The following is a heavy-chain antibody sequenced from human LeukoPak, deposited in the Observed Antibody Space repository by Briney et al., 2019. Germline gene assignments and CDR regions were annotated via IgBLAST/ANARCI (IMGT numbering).Heavy chain of an antibody. CDR2: ISYDGSNK. CDR3: ARTPRIELLYYFDY. Sequence: RGSLRLSCAASGFTFSSYAMHWVRQAPGKGLEWVAVISYDGSNKYYADSVKGRFTISRDNSKNTLYLQMNSLRAEDTAVYYCARTPRIELLYYFDYWGQGTLVTVSS. J-gene: IGHJ4*02. V-gene: IGHV3-30-3*01. CDR1: GFTFSSYA. D-gene: IGHD5-18*01.